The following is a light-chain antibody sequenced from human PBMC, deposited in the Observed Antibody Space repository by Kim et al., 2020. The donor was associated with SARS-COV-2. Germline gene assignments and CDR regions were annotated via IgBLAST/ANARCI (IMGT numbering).Light chain of an antibody. CDR2: AAS. J-gene: IGKJ2*01. Sequence: FAPGASATLSCRASQGFTNGNLAWYQQRPGQAPRLLIYAASRRATGIPDRFTGSGSGTDFTLTIGRLEAEDFALYFCQQYGSSRRSFGQGTKLEI. CDR3: QQYGSSRRS. CDR1: QGFTNGN. V-gene: IGKV3-20*01.